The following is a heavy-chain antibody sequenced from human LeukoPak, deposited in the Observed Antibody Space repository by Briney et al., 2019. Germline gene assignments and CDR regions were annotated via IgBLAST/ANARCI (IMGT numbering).Heavy chain of an antibody. CDR3: ARGPWYYDSSGYYSNAFDI. D-gene: IGHD3-22*01. J-gene: IGHJ3*02. CDR1: GGSFSGYY. CDR2: INHSGST. V-gene: IGHV4-34*01. Sequence: PSETLSLTCAVYGGSFSGYYWSWIRQPPGKGLEWIGEINHSGSTNYNPSLKSRVTISVDTSKNQFSLKLSSVTAADTAVYYCARGPWYYDSSGYYSNAFDIWGQGTMVTVSS.